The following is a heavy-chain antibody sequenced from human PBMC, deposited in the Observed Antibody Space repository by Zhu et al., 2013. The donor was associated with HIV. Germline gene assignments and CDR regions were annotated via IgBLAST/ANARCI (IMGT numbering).Heavy chain of an antibody. CDR3: AREGWSSSSFGWLDYYYYGMDV. J-gene: IGHJ6*02. V-gene: IGHV4-38-2*02. CDR1: GYSISSGYY. D-gene: IGHD6-13*01. CDR2: IYHSGST. Sequence: QVQLQESGPGLVKPSETLSLTCAVSGYSISSGYYWGWIRQPPGKGLEWIGSIYHSGSTYYNPSLKSRVTISVDTSKNQFSLKLSSVTAADTAVYYCAREGWSSSSFGWLDYYYYGMDVWGQGTTVTVSS.